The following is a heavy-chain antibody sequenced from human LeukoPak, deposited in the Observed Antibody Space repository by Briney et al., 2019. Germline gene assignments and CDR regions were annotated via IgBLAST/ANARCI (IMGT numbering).Heavy chain of an antibody. CDR3: ARDRYYYGSGSYYGVKNYYYYMDV. CDR2: INPNSGGT. Sequence: ASVKVSCKASGYTFTGYYMHWVRQAPGQGLEWMGWINPNSGGTNYAQKFQGRVTMTRDTSISTAYMELSRLRSDDTAVYYCARDRYYYGSGSYYGVKNYYYYMDVWGKGTTVTVSS. J-gene: IGHJ6*03. V-gene: IGHV1-2*02. D-gene: IGHD3-10*01. CDR1: GYTFTGYY.